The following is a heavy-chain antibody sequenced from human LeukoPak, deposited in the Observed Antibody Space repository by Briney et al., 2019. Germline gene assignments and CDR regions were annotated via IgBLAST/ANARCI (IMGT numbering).Heavy chain of an antibody. CDR3: ARGAPHLPFDY. Sequence: ASVKVSCKASGGTFSSYAISWVRQAPGQGLEWMGRIIPILGIANYAQKFQGRVTITADKSTSTAYMELSGLRSEDTAVYYCARGAPHLPFDYWGQGTLVTVSS. CDR1: GGTFSSYA. V-gene: IGHV1-69*04. CDR2: IIPILGIA. J-gene: IGHJ4*02.